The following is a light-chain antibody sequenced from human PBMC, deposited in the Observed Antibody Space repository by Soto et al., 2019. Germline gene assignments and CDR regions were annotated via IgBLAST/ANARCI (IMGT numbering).Light chain of an antibody. J-gene: IGKJ1*01. CDR3: HQYDSSPST. CDR2: GAS. Sequence: EIVLTQSPGTLSLSPGERATLSCRASQSLNSNYLAWYQQKPGQAPRLLIYGASNRATGIPDRFSGSGSGTDFTLTISRLEPEDFEVYYCHQYDSSPSTFGQGTKVDIK. V-gene: IGKV3-20*01. CDR1: QSLNSNY.